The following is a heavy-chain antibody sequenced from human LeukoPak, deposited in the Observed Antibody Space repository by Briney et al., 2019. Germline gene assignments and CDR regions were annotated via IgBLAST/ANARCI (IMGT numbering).Heavy chain of an antibody. CDR2: INSDGSST. V-gene: IGHV3-74*01. J-gene: IGHJ4*02. CDR1: GFTFSSYW. Sequence: GGTLRLSCAVSGFTFSSYWMPWVRQAPGKGLVWVSRINSDGSSTSYADSVKGRFTIARDNAKNTLYLQMNSLRAEDTAVYYCARSFRSSGSENFDYWGQGTLVTVSS. D-gene: IGHD3-10*01. CDR3: ARSFRSSGSENFDY.